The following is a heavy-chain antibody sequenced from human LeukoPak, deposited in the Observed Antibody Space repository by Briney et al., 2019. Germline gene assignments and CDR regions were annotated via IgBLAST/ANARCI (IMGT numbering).Heavy chain of an antibody. CDR3: AGFSHKGV. V-gene: IGHV3-66*01. Sequence: GGSLRLCCAASGFTVSNNYMSWVRQAPGKGLEWVALIYSGGSTYYADFVKGRFTISRDNSKNALYLQMSSLRAEDTAVYYCAGFSHKGVWGQGTTVTVSS. J-gene: IGHJ6*02. CDR1: GFTVSNNY. CDR2: IYSGGST.